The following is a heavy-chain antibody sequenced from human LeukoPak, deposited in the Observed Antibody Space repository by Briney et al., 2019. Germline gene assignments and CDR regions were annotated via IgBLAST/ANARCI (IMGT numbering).Heavy chain of an antibody. CDR3: AKDDMVRGVRRGMDV. CDR2: ISGSGGST. CDR1: GFTFSSYA. Sequence: GGSLRLSCAASGFTFSSYAMSWVRQAPGKGLEWVSAISGSGGSTYYADSVKGRFTISRDNSKNTLYLQMNSLRAEDTAVYYCAKDDMVRGVRRGMDVWGQGTTVTVSS. V-gene: IGHV3-23*01. J-gene: IGHJ6*02. D-gene: IGHD3-10*01.